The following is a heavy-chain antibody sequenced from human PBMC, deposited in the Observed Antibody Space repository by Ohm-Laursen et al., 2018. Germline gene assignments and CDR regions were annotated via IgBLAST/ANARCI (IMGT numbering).Heavy chain of an antibody. J-gene: IGHJ4*02. CDR2: ISGSGGST. Sequence: SLRLSCAASGFTVSNNYMSWVRQAPGKGLEWVSAISGSGGSTYYADSVKGRFTISRDNSKNTLYLQMNSLRAEDTALYYCAKTQYSSWGHFDYWGQGTLVTVSS. V-gene: IGHV3-23*01. CDR3: AKTQYSSWGHFDY. D-gene: IGHD6-6*01. CDR1: GFTVSNNY.